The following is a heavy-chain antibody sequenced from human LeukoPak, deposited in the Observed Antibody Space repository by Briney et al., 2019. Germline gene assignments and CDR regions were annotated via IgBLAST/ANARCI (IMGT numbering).Heavy chain of an antibody. J-gene: IGHJ3*02. CDR3: ARSRAEKVPVWGSYRHHDAFDI. CDR1: GYSFPNYW. D-gene: IGHD3-16*02. V-gene: IGHV5-51*01. Sequence: GESLKISRKSSGYSFPNYWIGLVRQMPGKGLEWMRIIYPGDSDTTYKRAFQGQVTISADNSISTAYLQWSSLKASDTAMYYCARSRAEKVPVWGSYRHHDAFDIWGQGTRVTVSP. CDR2: IYPGDSDT.